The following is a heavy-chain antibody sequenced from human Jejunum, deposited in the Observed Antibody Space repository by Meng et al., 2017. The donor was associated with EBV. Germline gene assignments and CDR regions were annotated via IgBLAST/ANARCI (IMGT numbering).Heavy chain of an antibody. CDR2: VSNYGSIK. CDR3: SRWNGNYKVGFYMDD. V-gene: IGHV3-30*03. J-gene: IGHJ4*02. CDR1: GFTFSSYG. Sequence: VEMVESGGGLVQTGMSLRLSCAASGFTFSSYGIHWVRQAPGKGLEWVAGVSNYGSIKYYADSVKGRFTISKDNSKNTVYLQMSSRAEDTAVYYCSRWNGNYKVGFYMDDWGQGTLVTVSS. D-gene: IGHD1-7*01.